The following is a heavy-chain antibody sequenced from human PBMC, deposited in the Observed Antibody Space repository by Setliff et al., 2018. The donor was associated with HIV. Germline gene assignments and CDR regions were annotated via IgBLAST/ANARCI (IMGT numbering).Heavy chain of an antibody. Sequence: ASVKVSCKTSGYTFSTYFIHWVRQAPGQGLEWMGTINPSGGHTSYAQKFQGRATMTRDTSTSTVYMELSTLRSEDTAVYYCARDSSFVAAYNYWSGFSYFDFWGQGTLVTVSS. V-gene: IGHV1-46*01. CDR3: ARDSSFVAAYNYWSGFSYFDF. CDR1: GYTFSTYF. CDR2: INPSGGHT. J-gene: IGHJ4*02. D-gene: IGHD3-3*01.